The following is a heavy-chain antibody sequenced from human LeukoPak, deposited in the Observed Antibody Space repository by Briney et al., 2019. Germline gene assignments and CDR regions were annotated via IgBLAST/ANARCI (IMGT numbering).Heavy chain of an antibody. J-gene: IGHJ4*02. CDR3: ARDSSGWYAYPYYFDY. V-gene: IGHV3-11*01. CDR1: GFTFSDYY. CDR2: ISSSGSTI. D-gene: IGHD6-19*01. Sequence: GGSLRLSCAASGFTFSDYYMSWIRQAPGKGLEWVSYISSSGSTIYYADSVKGRFTISRDNAKNSLYLQMNSLRAEDTAVYYCARDSSGWYAYPYYFDYWGQGTLVTVSS.